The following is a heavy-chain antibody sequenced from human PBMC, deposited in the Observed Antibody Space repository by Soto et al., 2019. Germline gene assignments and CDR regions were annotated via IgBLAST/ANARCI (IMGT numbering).Heavy chain of an antibody. CDR3: TRMPGGRWQRFFDY. J-gene: IGHJ4*02. Sequence: EVKLLEAGGALVQPGGSLRLSCEASGFTFIDHDMSWVRQAPGKGLEWVSSITVGGAQKDYGQSVKGRFTISRDNSNDTLFLQMDSLQVEDTAIYFCTRMPGGRWQRFFDYWGQGTVVTVSS. V-gene: IGHV3-23*01. CDR2: ITVGGAQK. CDR1: GFTFIDHD. D-gene: IGHD5-12*01.